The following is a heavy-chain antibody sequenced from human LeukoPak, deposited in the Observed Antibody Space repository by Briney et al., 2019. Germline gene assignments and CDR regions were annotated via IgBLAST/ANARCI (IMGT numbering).Heavy chain of an antibody. J-gene: IGHJ4*02. CDR2: ISNSSSYI. CDR1: GFAFSSYS. V-gene: IGHV3-21*01. Sequence: GGSLRLSCAASGFAFSSYSMNWVRQAPGKGLEWVSSISNSSSYIYYADSVKGRFTISRDNAKNSLYLQMNSLRAEDTAVYYCARDAAGDPPGIDYWGQGTLVTVSS. CDR3: ARDAAGDPPGIDY. D-gene: IGHD7-27*01.